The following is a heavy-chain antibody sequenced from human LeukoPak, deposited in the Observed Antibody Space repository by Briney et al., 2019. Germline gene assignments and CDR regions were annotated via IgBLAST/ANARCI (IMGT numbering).Heavy chain of an antibody. V-gene: IGHV1-2*02. CDR1: GYTFTDYY. J-gene: IGHJ4*02. Sequence: GASVKVSCKASGYTFTDYYMHWVRQAPGQGLEWMGWINPNSGGTNYAQKFQGRVTMPRDTSISTAYMELSRLRSDDTAVYYCARDSSGWYSEYDYWGQGTLVTVSS. CDR3: ARDSSGWYSEYDY. D-gene: IGHD6-19*01. CDR2: INPNSGGT.